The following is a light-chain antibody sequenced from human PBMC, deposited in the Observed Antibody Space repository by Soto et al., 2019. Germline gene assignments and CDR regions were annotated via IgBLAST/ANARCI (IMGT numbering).Light chain of an antibody. CDR1: SSDVGGYDY. Sequence: QSALTHPASVAGSPGQSITISCNGTSSDVGGYDYVSWYQQHPGKAPKLMIFEVNNRPSGVSNRFSGSKSGNTASLTISGLQAEYEADYYCSSYTSINTAVFGGGTKLTVL. CDR3: SSYTSINTAV. CDR2: EVN. V-gene: IGLV2-14*01. J-gene: IGLJ3*02.